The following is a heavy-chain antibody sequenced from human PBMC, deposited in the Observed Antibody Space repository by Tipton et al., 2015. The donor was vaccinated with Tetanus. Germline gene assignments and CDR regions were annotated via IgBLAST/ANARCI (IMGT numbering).Heavy chain of an antibody. Sequence: SLRLSCAASGFTLSRYTLNWVRQAPGKGLEWVAFISSTSSYIYYADSVKGRFTVSRGNAKSSLFLQMGSLRAEDTAVYYCASGRTFDYWGQGTLVTVSS. D-gene: IGHD3/OR15-3a*01. J-gene: IGHJ4*02. V-gene: IGHV3-21*01. CDR2: ISSTSSYI. CDR3: ASGRTFDY. CDR1: GFTLSRYT.